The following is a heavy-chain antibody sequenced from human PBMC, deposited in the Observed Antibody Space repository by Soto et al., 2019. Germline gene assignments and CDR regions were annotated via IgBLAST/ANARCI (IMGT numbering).Heavy chain of an antibody. V-gene: IGHV3-30-3*01. CDR1: GFTFSSYA. CDR3: ARVLSPNWAYYYYGMDV. Sequence: QVQLVESGGGVVQPGRSLRLSCAASGFTFSSYAMHWVRQAPGKGLEWVAVISYDGSNKYYADSVKGRFTISRDNSKNTLYLQMNSLRAEDTAVYYCARVLSPNWAYYYYGMDVWGQGTTVTVSS. J-gene: IGHJ6*02. CDR2: ISYDGSNK. D-gene: IGHD7-27*01.